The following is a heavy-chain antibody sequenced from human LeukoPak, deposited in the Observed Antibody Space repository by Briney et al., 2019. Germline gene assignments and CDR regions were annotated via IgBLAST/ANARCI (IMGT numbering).Heavy chain of an antibody. CDR1: GFTFSNAW. CDR3: TTDEYYYGSGSYSYYFDY. D-gene: IGHD3-10*01. V-gene: IGHV3-15*01. J-gene: IGHJ4*02. CDR2: IKSKTDGGTT. Sequence: GGSLRLSCAASGFTFSNAWMSWVRQAPGEGVEWVVRIKSKTDGGTTDYAAPVKGRFTISRDDSKNTLYLQMNSLKTEDTAVYYCTTDEYYYGSGSYSYYFDYWGQGTLVTVSS.